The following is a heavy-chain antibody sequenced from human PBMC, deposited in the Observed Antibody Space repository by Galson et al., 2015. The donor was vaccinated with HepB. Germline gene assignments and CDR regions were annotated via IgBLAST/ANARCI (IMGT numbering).Heavy chain of an antibody. J-gene: IGHJ3*02. CDR1: GFTFTNYV. V-gene: IGHV3-23*01. CDR2: ISGGSGDRT. D-gene: IGHD6-25*01. CDR3: AKYRASSGPGRRAFDI. Sequence: SLRLPCAASGFTFTNYVMNWVRQAPGKGLEWVSTISGGSGDRTYYADSAKGRFTISRDNSKNTLYLQANSLRVEDTAIYYCAKYRASSGPGRRAFDIWGQGTMVIVSS.